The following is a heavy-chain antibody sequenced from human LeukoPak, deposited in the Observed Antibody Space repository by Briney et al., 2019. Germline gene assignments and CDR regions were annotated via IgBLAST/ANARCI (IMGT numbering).Heavy chain of an antibody. CDR2: IRSDGSNK. V-gene: IGHV3-30*02. CDR1: GFSFSSYG. CDR3: ARDALPGN. Sequence: TGGSLRLSCAGSGFSFSSYGMHWVRQAPGKGLEWMAFIRSDGSNKYYADSVKGRFTISRDNAKNSLYLQMNSLRAEDTAVYYCARDALPGNWGQGTLVTVSS. J-gene: IGHJ4*02.